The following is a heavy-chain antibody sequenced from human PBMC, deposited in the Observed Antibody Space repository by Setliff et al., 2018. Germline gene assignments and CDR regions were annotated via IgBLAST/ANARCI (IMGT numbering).Heavy chain of an antibody. Sequence: PSETLSLTCTVSGDSISSRRSYWGWFRQPAGKGLEWIGQIYTSWSTNHNPSLKSRVTISLDTSKNQFSLSLSSVTAADTAVYYCARMSGFQYMDVWGKGTTVTVSS. V-gene: IGHV4-61*09. CDR2: IYTSWST. D-gene: IGHD3-3*01. J-gene: IGHJ6*03. CDR1: GDSISSRRSY. CDR3: ARMSGFQYMDV.